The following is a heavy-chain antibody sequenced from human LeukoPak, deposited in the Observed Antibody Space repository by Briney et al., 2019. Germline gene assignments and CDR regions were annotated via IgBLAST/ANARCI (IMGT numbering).Heavy chain of an antibody. CDR3: ARSPPVGDFWSGYYWFDY. CDR1: GYTFTSYY. V-gene: IGHV1-46*01. J-gene: IGHJ4*02. CDR2: INPSGAST. D-gene: IGHD3-3*01. Sequence: GASVKVSCKASGYTFTSYYMHWVRQAPGQGLEWMGIINPSGASTSYARKFQGRVTMTRDTSTSTVYMELSSLRSEDTAVYYCARSPPVGDFWSGYYWFDYWGQGTLVTVSS.